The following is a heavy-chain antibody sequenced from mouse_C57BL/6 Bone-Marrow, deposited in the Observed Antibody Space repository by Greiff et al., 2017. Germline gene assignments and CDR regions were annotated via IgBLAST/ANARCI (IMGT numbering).Heavy chain of an antibody. Sequence: QVQLQQSGAELVRPGTSVKVSCKASGYAFTNYLIEWVKQRPGQGLEWIGVINPGCGGTNYNEKFKGKATLTADKSSSTAYMQLSSLTSEDSAVYFCATTGAEWFAYWGQGTLVTVSA. J-gene: IGHJ3*01. CDR3: ATTGAEWFAY. CDR2: INPGCGGT. V-gene: IGHV1-54*01. D-gene: IGHD4-1*02. CDR1: GYAFTNYL.